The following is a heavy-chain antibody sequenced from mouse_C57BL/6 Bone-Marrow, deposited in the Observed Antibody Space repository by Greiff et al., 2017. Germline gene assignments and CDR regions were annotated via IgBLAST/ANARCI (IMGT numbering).Heavy chain of an antibody. J-gene: IGHJ1*03. Sequence: EVKLMESGAELVRPGASVKLSCTASGFNIKDDYMHWVKQRPEQGLEWIGWIDPENGDTEYASKFQGKATITADTSSNTAYLQLSSLTSEDTAVYYCTNYYGSNWYVDVWGTGTTVTVSS. CDR2: IDPENGDT. V-gene: IGHV14-4*01. CDR3: TNYYGSNWYVDV. CDR1: GFNIKDDY. D-gene: IGHD1-1*01.